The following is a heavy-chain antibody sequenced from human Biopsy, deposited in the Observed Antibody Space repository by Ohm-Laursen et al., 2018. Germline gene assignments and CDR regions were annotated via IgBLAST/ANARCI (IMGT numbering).Heavy chain of an antibody. V-gene: IGHV4-31*03. CDR2: ISHSGST. J-gene: IGHJ5*01. CDR1: GASISSAAYH. D-gene: IGHD3-10*01. CDR3: AGATSGSSLYDP. Sequence: SQTLSLTCTVSGASISSAAYHWSWIRQLPGKGLEWIGYISHSGSTSYNPSLRSRVTISTDTSTNQFSLKLRSVTAADTAMYYCAGATSGSSLYDPWGQGILVTVSS.